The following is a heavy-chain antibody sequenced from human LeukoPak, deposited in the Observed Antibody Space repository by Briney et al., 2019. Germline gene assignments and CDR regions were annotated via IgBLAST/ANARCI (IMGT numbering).Heavy chain of an antibody. J-gene: IGHJ2*01. CDR1: RFTFSDYY. V-gene: IGHV3-7*01. Sequence: PGGSLRLSCAASRFTFSDYYMTWVRQAPGRGLEWVANINEDGSEKNYVDSVKGRFTISRDNAKNSVYLLLNSLTPEDTAVYYCARDLRAGGTWSYGVYFDLWGRGTLVTVSS. CDR3: ARDLRAGGTWSYGVYFDL. D-gene: IGHD4-17*01. CDR2: INEDGSEK.